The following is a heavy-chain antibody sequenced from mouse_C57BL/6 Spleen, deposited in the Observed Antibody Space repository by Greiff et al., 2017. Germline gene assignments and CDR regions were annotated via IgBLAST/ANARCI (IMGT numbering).Heavy chain of an antibody. CDR3: ARHEGDGYDVGY. V-gene: IGHV5-9*01. J-gene: IGHJ2*01. Sequence: EVQRVESGGGLVKPGGSLKLSCAASGFTFSSYTMSWVRQTPEKRLEWVATISGGGGNTYYPDSVKGRFTISRDNAKNTLYLQMSSLRSEDTALDYCARHEGDGYDVGYWGQGTTLTVSS. CDR2: ISGGGGNT. D-gene: IGHD2-2*01. CDR1: GFTFSSYT.